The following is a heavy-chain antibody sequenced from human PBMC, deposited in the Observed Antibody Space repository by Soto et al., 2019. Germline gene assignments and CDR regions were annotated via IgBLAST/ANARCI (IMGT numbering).Heavy chain of an antibody. D-gene: IGHD6-6*01. CDR1: GFTLSGYA. CDR2: ISSNGVGT. V-gene: IGHV3-64*01. J-gene: IGHJ6*03. CDR3: ARRARPDFYSMDV. Sequence: EVQLAESGGGLAQPGGSLRLSCAASGFTLSGYAMDWVRQAPGKELEYVSGISSNGVGTYYANSVQGRFTISRDNSKNTVYLQMGSLRPEDMAVYYCARRARPDFYSMDVWGKGTTVTVSS.